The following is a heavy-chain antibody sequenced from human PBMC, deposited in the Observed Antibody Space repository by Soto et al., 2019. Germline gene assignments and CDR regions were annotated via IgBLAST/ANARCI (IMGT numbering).Heavy chain of an antibody. D-gene: IGHD3-22*01. CDR2: IRSKAYGGTT. Sequence: EVQLVESGGGLVQPGRSLRLSCTASGFTVGDYAVSWFRQAPGKGLAWAGFIRSKAYGGTTEYAASVKGRFAISRDDSESIASLQMDRLKSEDTAVYYCYSENDGQYSSSSAYWGQGTLVTVSS. CDR1: GFTVGDYA. V-gene: IGHV3-49*03. J-gene: IGHJ4*02. CDR3: YSENDGQYSSSSAY.